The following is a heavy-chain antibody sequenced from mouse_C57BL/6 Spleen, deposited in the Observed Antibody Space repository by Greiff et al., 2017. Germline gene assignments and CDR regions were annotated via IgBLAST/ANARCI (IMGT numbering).Heavy chain of an antibody. CDR1: GFTFSSYG. V-gene: IGHV5-6*01. CDR3: ARELLY. CDR2: ISSGGSYT. Sequence: EVQGVESGGDLVKPGGSLKLSCAASGFTFSSYGMSWVRQTPDKRLEWVATISSGGSYTYYPDSVKGRFTISRDNAKNTLYLQMSSLKSEDTAMYHCARELLYWGQGTTLTVSS. J-gene: IGHJ2*01.